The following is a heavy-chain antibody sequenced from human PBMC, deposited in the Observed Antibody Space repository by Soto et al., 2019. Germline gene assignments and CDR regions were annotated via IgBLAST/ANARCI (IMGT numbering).Heavy chain of an antibody. CDR1: GGSISSYY. V-gene: IGHV4-59*01. CDR2: IYYSGST. J-gene: IGHJ6*02. Sequence: SETLSLTCTVSGGSISSYYWSLIRQPPGKGLEWIGYIYYSGSTNYNPSLKSRVTVSVDTSKNQFSLKLNSVTAADTAVYYCARDLWGYCGTDCYPLDVWGQGTTVTVSS. CDR3: ARDLWGYCGTDCYPLDV. D-gene: IGHD2-21*02.